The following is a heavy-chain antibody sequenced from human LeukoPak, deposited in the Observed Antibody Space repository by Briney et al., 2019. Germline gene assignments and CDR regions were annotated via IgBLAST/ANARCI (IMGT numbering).Heavy chain of an antibody. V-gene: IGHV3-23*01. CDR2: ISPSGGST. D-gene: IGHD1-26*01. J-gene: IGHJ4*02. CDR1: GFTFSNSA. Sequence: GGSLRLSCAASGFTFSNSAMSWVRQGPGKGLEWVSSISPSGGSTYYADSVKGRFTISRDNSKNTLSLQMNSLRAGDTAVYYCARGMRSSDYWGQGTLVTVSS. CDR3: ARGMRSSDY.